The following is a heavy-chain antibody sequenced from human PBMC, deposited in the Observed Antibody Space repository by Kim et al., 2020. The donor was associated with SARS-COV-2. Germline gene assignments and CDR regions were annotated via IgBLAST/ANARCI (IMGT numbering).Heavy chain of an antibody. CDR1: GFIFSSYA. J-gene: IGHJ4*02. V-gene: IGHV3-23*01. CDR2: ITGSDGST. Sequence: GGSLRLSCAASGFIFSSYAMSWVRQAPGKGLEWISGITGSDGSTYYADSVKGRFTISRDNSKNTLHLQMNSLRAEDTAVYYCAKQRSSISSYGVNYWGQGTLVTVSS. D-gene: IGHD2-2*01. CDR3: AKQRSSISSYGVNY.